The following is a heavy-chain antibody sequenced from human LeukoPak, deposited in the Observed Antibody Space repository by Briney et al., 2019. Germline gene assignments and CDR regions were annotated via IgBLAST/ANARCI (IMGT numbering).Heavy chain of an antibody. CDR3: ARGGSEQLAPPFDS. CDR2: IIPIFGTA. J-gene: IGHJ4*02. Sequence: SVKVSCKASGGTFSRYAISWVRQAPGQGLEWMGGIIPIFGTANYAQKFQGRVTITADESTSTAYMELSSLTSGDTALYYCARGGSEQLAPPFDSWGQGTLVTVSS. V-gene: IGHV1-69*01. CDR1: GGTFSRYA. D-gene: IGHD6-13*01.